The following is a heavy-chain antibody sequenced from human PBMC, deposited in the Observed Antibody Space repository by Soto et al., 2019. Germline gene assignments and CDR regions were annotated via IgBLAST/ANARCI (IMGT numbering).Heavy chain of an antibody. D-gene: IGHD3-10*01. CDR2: ISGIADRI. CDR3: ARFTIYGSGSFDN. CDR1: GFTFSSFA. V-gene: IGHV3-23*01. J-gene: IGHJ4*02. Sequence: EVQLLESGGGLVQPGGSLRLSCAASGFTFSSFAMSWVRQAPGKGLEWVSAISGIADRIYYENSVKGRFSISRDHFKNALDLQMNSLRAEETAVYYYARFTIYGSGSFDNWGQGTLVTVSS.